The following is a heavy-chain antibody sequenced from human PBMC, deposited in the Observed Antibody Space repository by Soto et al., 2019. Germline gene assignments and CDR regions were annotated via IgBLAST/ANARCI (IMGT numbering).Heavy chain of an antibody. V-gene: IGHV1-8*01. D-gene: IGHD3-22*01. CDR2: MNPNSGNT. Sequence: GPSVKVSCKASGYTFTSYDINWVRQATGQGLEWMGWMNPNSGNTGYAQKFQGRVTMTRNTSISTAYMELSSLRSEDTAVYYCARVPSYYDSSGYYYVGYYYGMDVWGQGTTVTVSS. CDR3: ARVPSYYDSSGYYYVGYYYGMDV. J-gene: IGHJ6*02. CDR1: GYTFTSYD.